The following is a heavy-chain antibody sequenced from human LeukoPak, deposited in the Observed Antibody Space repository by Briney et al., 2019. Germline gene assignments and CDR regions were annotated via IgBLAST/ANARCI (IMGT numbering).Heavy chain of an antibody. CDR3: VRDNTMTTRADY. J-gene: IGHJ4*02. CDR1: GFTFSDYA. CDR2: ISSGSNYI. V-gene: IGHV3-21*01. Sequence: GGSLRLSCAASGFTFSDYAMNWVRQDPGKGLEWVSAISSGSNYIYYSDSVQGRFTISRDNAKNSLYLQMSSLRVEDTAIYYCVRDNTMTTRADYWGQGTLVTVSS. D-gene: IGHD4-17*01.